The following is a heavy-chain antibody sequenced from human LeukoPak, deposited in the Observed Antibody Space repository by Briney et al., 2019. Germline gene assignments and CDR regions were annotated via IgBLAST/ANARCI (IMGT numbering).Heavy chain of an antibody. V-gene: IGHV4-34*01. CDR3: ARTYYYDSSGYYRTEFDY. Sequence: SETLSLTCAVYGGSFSGYYWSWIRQPPGKGLEWIGEVNHSGSTNYIPSLKSRVTISVDTSKNQFSLKLSSVTAADTAVYYCARTYYYDSSGYYRTEFDYWGQGTLVTVSS. CDR1: GGSFSGYY. CDR2: VNHSGST. D-gene: IGHD3-22*01. J-gene: IGHJ4*02.